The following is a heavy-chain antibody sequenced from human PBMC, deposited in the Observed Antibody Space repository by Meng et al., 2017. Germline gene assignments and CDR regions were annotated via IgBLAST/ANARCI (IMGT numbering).Heavy chain of an antibody. CDR2: IIPIFGTA. CDR3: ARARDRGSYSTGLDY. CDR1: GYTLTELS. V-gene: IGHV1-69*13. Sequence: VKVSCKVSGYTLTELSMHWVRQAPGKGLEWMGGIIPIFGTANYAQKFQGRVTITTDESTSTAYMELSSLRSEDTAVYYCARARDRGSYSTGLDYWGQGTLVTVSS. J-gene: IGHJ4*02. D-gene: IGHD1-26*01.